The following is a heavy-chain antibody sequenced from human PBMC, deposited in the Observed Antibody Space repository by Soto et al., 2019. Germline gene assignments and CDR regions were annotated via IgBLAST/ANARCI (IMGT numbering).Heavy chain of an antibody. CDR2: VYYTGST. D-gene: IGHD6-19*01. J-gene: IGHJ4*02. V-gene: IGHV4-59*01. CDR1: GGSISGSY. Sequence: ETLSLTCSVSGGSISGSYWSWIRQSPGKGLEWLGYVYYTGSTNYSPSLRSRVSISVDTSKNEFSLRLSPVTAADTAVYFCARSVAVPGAHIDYWGQGTQVTVSS. CDR3: ARSVAVPGAHIDY.